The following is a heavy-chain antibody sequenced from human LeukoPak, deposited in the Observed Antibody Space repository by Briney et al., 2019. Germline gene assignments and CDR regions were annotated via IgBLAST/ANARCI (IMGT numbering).Heavy chain of an antibody. CDR2: ITSSGSTI. V-gene: IGHV3-48*03. D-gene: IGHD6-13*01. CDR3: ARPGYSSSWSAFDI. CDR1: GFTFSAYD. J-gene: IGHJ3*02. Sequence: GGSLRLSCAASGFTFSAYDMNWARQAPGKGLEWVSHITSSGSTIYYADSVKGRFTISRDNAKNSLYLQMNSLRAEDTAVYYCARPGYSSSWSAFDIWGQGTMVTVSS.